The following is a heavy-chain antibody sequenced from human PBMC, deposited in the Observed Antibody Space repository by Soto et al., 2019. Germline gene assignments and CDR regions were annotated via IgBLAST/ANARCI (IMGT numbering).Heavy chain of an antibody. CDR2: IWYDGSNK. J-gene: IGHJ6*02. Sequence: GGSLRLSCAASGFTFSSYGMHWVRQAPGKGLEWVAVIWYDGSNKYYADSVKGRFTISRDNSKNTLYLQMNSLRAEDTAVYYCARVHGYGWSGTRRWYYYGMDVWGQGTTVTVSS. CDR3: ARVHGYGWSGTRRWYYYGMDV. CDR1: GFTFSSYG. D-gene: IGHD5-18*01. V-gene: IGHV3-33*01.